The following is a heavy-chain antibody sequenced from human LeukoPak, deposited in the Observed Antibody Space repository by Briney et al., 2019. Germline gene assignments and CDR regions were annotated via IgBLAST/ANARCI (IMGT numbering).Heavy chain of an antibody. Sequence: GASVKVSCKASGYTFTTYAMNWLRQAPGQGLEWMGWINPNSGGTNYAQKFQGRVTMTRDTSITTAYMEVSRLRSDDTAVYYCASYNDGGYSDFDYWGQGTLVTVSS. CDR3: ASYNDGGYSDFDY. CDR2: INPNSGGT. V-gene: IGHV1-2*02. J-gene: IGHJ4*02. D-gene: IGHD4-23*01. CDR1: GYTFTTYA.